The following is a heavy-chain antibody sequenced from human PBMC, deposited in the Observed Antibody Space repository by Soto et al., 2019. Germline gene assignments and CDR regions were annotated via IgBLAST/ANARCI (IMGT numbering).Heavy chain of an antibody. V-gene: IGHV1-2*04. CDR3: ASSLRGVDYHDSSGYYPLDY. CDR1: GYTFTSYA. Sequence: ASVKVSCKASGYTFTSYAIHWVRQAPGQRLEWMGWINPNSGGTNYAQKFQGWVTMTRDTSISTAYMELSRLRSDDTAVYYCASSLRGVDYHDSSGYYPLDYWGQGTLVTVSS. D-gene: IGHD3-22*01. CDR2: INPNSGGT. J-gene: IGHJ4*02.